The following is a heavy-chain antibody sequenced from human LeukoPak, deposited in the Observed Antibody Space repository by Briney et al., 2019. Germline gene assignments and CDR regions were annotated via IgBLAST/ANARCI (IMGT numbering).Heavy chain of an antibody. CDR3: ARDQRCSSTSCFAGGDY. Sequence: GGSLRLSCAASGFTFSTYDMNCVRQAPGKGLEWVSYISSSGTIYYADSVKGRFTISRDNAKNSLYLQMNSLRAEDTAVYYCARDQRCSSTSCFAGGDYWGQGTLVTVSS. J-gene: IGHJ4*02. CDR2: ISSSGTI. D-gene: IGHD2-2*01. V-gene: IGHV3-48*03. CDR1: GFTFSTYD.